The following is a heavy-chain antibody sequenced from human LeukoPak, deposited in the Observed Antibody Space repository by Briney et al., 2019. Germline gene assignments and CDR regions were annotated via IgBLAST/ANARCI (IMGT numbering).Heavy chain of an antibody. CDR2: IGASGGST. J-gene: IGHJ4*02. CDR1: GFTFSSYA. V-gene: IGHV3-23*01. CDR3: AKAEGYDILTGLDY. Sequence: GGSLRLSCATSGFTFSSYAMSWVRQAQGKGLEWVSVIGASGGSTYYAYSVRGRFTISRDNSKNTLYLQMNSLRTEDTAVYYCAKAEGYDILTGLDYWGQGTLVTVSS. D-gene: IGHD3-9*01.